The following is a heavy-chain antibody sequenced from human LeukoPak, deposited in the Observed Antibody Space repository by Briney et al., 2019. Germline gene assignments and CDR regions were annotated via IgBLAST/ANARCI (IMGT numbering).Heavy chain of an antibody. J-gene: IGHJ4*02. V-gene: IGHV3-11*01. D-gene: IGHD6-13*01. CDR3: ARYSTRWLLYDY. CDR2: ISSSGTTI. CDR1: GFTFSDYY. Sequence: GGSLRLFCAASGFTFSDYYMSWIRQAPGKGLEWVSYISSSGTTIYYADSVKGRFTISRDNAKNSLYLQMNRLRAEDTAVYYCARYSTRWLLYDYWGQGTLVTVSS.